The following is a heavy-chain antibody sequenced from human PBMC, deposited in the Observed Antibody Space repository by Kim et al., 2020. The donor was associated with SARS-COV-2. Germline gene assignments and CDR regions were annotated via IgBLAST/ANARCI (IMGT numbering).Heavy chain of an antibody. V-gene: IGHV4-31*03. J-gene: IGHJ4*02. Sequence: SETLSLTCTVSGGSISSGGYYWSWIRQHPGKGLEWIGYNYYSGSSYYNPSLKSRVTISVDTSKNQFSLKLSSVTAADTAVYYCAGVSITGYYFDYWGQGTLVTVSS. CDR2: NYYSGSS. D-gene: IGHD5-12*01. CDR3: AGVSITGYYFDY. CDR1: GGSISSGGYY.